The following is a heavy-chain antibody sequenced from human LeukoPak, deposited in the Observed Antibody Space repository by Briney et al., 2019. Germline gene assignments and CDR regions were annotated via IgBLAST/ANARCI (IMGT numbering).Heavy chain of an antibody. CDR2: ISSSSSTI. D-gene: IGHD3-10*01. Sequence: PGGSLRLSCAASGFTFSSYSMNWVRQAPGKGLEWVSYISSSSSTIYYADSVKGRFTISRDNAKNSLYLQMNSLRAEDTAVYYCARSPEVWFGELSIDYWGQGTLVTVSS. CDR3: ARSPEVWFGELSIDY. CDR1: GFTFSSYS. V-gene: IGHV3-48*01. J-gene: IGHJ4*02.